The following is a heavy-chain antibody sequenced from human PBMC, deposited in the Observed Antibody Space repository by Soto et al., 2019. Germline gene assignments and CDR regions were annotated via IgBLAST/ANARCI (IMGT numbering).Heavy chain of an antibody. Sequence: GGSLRLSCAASGFTFSSYAMSWVRLAPGKGLEWVSAISGSGGSTYYADSVKGRFTISRDNSKNTLYLQMNSLRAEDTAVYYCAKAIITMVRGVPYYYMDVWGKGTTVTVSS. D-gene: IGHD3-10*01. CDR2: ISGSGGST. CDR1: GFTFSSYA. V-gene: IGHV3-23*01. J-gene: IGHJ6*03. CDR3: AKAIITMVRGVPYYYMDV.